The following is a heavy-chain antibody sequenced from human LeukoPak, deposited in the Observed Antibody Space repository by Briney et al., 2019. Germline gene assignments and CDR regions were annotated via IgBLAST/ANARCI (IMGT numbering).Heavy chain of an antibody. CDR1: GGSLSSYY. CDR2: IYYSGST. J-gene: IGHJ4*02. CDR3: ARDGRGQLVR. D-gene: IGHD6-13*01. Sequence: SETLSLTCTVSGGSLSSYYWSWIRQPPGKGLEWIGYIYYSGSTNYNPSLKSRVTISVDTSKNQFSLKLSSVTAADTAVYYCARDGRGQLVRWGQGPPVTVSS. V-gene: IGHV4-59*01.